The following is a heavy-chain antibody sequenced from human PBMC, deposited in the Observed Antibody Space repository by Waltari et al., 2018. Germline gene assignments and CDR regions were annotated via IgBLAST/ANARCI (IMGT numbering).Heavy chain of an antibody. V-gene: IGHV4-59*01. CDR2: IYYSGST. Sequence: QVQLQESGPGLVKPSETLSLTCTVSGGSISSYYWSWIRQPPGKGLEWIGYIYYSGSTTSNPSLKSRFTISVDTSKNQFSLKLSSVTAADTAVYYCARLYSSSSGRIYYGMDVWGQGTTVTVSS. CDR1: GGSISSYY. CDR3: ARLYSSSSGRIYYGMDV. D-gene: IGHD6-6*01. J-gene: IGHJ6*02.